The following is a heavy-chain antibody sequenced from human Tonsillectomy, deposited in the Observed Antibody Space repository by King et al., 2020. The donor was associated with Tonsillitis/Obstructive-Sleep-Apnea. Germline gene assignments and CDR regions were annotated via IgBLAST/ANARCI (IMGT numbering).Heavy chain of an antibody. D-gene: IGHD6-6*01. J-gene: IGHJ3*02. CDR1: GFTFSDHY. Sequence: VQLVESGGGLVQPGGSLRLSCAASGFTFSDHYIDWVRQAPGNGLEWVGRSGNKASSHTTEYAASVKGRLTISRDDSNNSLYLQINSLKTEDTAVYYCTRGYSGLSIYAFDIWGQGTMVTVSS. CDR3: TRGYSGLSIYAFDI. CDR2: SGNKASSHTT. V-gene: IGHV3-72*01.